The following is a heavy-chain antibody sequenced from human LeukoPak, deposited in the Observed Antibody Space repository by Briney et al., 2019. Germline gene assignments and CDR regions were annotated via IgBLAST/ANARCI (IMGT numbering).Heavy chain of an antibody. D-gene: IGHD5-12*01. V-gene: IGHV3-53*01. CDR1: GFTVSRNY. CDR2: IYSGGST. Sequence: GGSLRLSCAASGFTVSRNYMSWVRQAPGKGLEWVSVIYSGGSTYYADSVKGRFAISRHNSKNTVFLQMNSLRAEDTAVYYCAKTPVIVAPYYFDYWGQGTLVTVSS. J-gene: IGHJ4*02. CDR3: AKTPVIVAPYYFDY.